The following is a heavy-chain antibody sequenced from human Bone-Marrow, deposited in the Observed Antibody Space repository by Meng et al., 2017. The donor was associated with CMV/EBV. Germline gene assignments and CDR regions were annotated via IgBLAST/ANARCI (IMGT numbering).Heavy chain of an antibody. D-gene: IGHD2-21*01. CDR2: IYSGGST. Sequence: GESLKISCAASGFTVSDHYMDWVRQAPGKGLEWVSVIYSGGSTYYADSVKGRFTISRDNSKNTLYLQMNSLRAEDTAVYYCARDYSYFQHWGQGTLVTGSS. V-gene: IGHV3-66*02. CDR1: GFTVSDHY. CDR3: ARDYSYFQH. J-gene: IGHJ1*01.